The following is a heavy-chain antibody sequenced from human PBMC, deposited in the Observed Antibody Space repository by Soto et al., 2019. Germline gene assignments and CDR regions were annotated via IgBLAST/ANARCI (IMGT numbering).Heavy chain of an antibody. J-gene: IGHJ4*02. CDR1: GGSISSYY. CDR2: IKQDGSVK. V-gene: IGHV3-7*01. CDR3: VRSNGWTPDF. Sequence: LSLTCTVSGGSISSYYWSWIRQPPGKGLEWVAIIKQDGSVKHYVDFVKGRFTISRDNAKNSLYLQMNNLRAEDTAVYYCVRSNGWTPDFWGRGTLVTVSS. D-gene: IGHD6-19*01.